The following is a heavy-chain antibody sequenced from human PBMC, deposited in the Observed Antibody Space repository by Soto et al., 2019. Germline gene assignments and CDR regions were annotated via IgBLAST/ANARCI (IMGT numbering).Heavy chain of an antibody. D-gene: IGHD4-17*01. Sequence: QVQLEESGGGVVQPGRSLRLSCEASGFTFNTYSKHWVRQPPGNGLEWLAAIWYDGTQKYYADSVKGRFIISRDNSKKTLYLEMISLRSEDSAVYYCARAGGTTVTGLWHFDSWGQGTLVTVSS. CDR3: ARAGGTTVTGLWHFDS. V-gene: IGHV3-33*01. J-gene: IGHJ4*02. CDR1: GFTFNTYS. CDR2: IWYDGTQK.